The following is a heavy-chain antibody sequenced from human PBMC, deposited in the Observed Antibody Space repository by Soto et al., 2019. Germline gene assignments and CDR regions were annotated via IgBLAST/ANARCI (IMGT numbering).Heavy chain of an antibody. CDR2: ISGDGIGT. Sequence: GSLRLSCSVSGLTFSGHSMYWVRQAPGKGLDYVSAISGDGIGTYYADSVRGRFTISRDNAKNTLYLQMNSLRAEDTAVYYCARGLVVVPAAICYWGQGTLVTVSS. CDR3: ARGLVVVPAAICY. V-gene: IGHV3-64*04. CDR1: GLTFSGHS. J-gene: IGHJ4*02. D-gene: IGHD2-2*02.